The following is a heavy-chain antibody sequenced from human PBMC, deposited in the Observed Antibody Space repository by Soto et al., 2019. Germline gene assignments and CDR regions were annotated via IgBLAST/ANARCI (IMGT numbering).Heavy chain of an antibody. V-gene: IGHV3-23*01. J-gene: IGHJ6*02. Sequence: GESLKISCAASGFTFSSYAMSWVRQAPGKGLEWVSAISGSGGSTYYADSVKGRFTISRDNSKNTLYLQMNSLRAEDTAVYYCAKEGAGYSSSWYGGYYYYGMDVWGQGTTVTVSS. CDR2: ISGSGGST. CDR3: AKEGAGYSSSWYGGYYYYGMDV. CDR1: GFTFSSYA. D-gene: IGHD6-13*01.